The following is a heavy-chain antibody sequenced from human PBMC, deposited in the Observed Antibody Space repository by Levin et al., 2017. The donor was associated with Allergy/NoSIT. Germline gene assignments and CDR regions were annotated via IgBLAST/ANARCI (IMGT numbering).Heavy chain of an antibody. J-gene: IGHJ4*02. V-gene: IGHV3-48*01. CDR1: GFTFSTYT. CDR3: ARSSHNWNDVVLDY. CDR2: ISSSRRTI. D-gene: IGHD1-20*01. Sequence: GGSLRLSCAASGFTFSTYTMNWVRQAPGKGLEWVSYISSSRRTIYYADSVKGRFTISRDNAKNSLYLQMNSLRAEDTALYYCARSSHNWNDVVLDYWGQGTLVTVSS.